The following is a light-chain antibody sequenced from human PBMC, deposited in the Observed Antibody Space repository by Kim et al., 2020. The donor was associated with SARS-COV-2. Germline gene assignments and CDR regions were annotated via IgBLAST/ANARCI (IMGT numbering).Light chain of an antibody. CDR1: QSVSSN. Sequence: EIVMTQSQATLSVSPGERATLSCRASQSVSSNLAWYQQKPGQAPRLVIHGASTRATGIPARFSGSGSGTEFTLTISSLQSEDFAVYYCQQYNQWPPWTFGQGTKVDIK. V-gene: IGKV3-15*01. J-gene: IGKJ1*01. CDR3: QQYNQWPPWT. CDR2: GAS.